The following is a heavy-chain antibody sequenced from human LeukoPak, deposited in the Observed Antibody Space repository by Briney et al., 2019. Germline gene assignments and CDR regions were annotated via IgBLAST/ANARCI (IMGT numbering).Heavy chain of an antibody. CDR3: ARDRVYGSGSNYYYYYGMDV. Sequence: GGSLILSCAVSGFTFTYAWINWVRQAPGKGLEWVSVIYSGGSTYYADSVKGRFTISRDNSKNTLYLQMNSLRAEDTAVYYCARDRVYGSGSNYYYYYGMDVWGQGTTVTVSS. CDR2: IYSGGST. V-gene: IGHV3-66*01. J-gene: IGHJ6*02. CDR1: GFTFTYAW. D-gene: IGHD3-10*01.